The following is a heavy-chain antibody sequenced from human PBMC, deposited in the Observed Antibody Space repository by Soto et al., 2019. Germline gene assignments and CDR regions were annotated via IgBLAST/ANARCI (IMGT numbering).Heavy chain of an antibody. V-gene: IGHV3-33*01. CDR1: GFTFSSYG. CDR2: IWYDGSNK. D-gene: IGHD2-2*01. J-gene: IGHJ2*01. CDR3: ARGVVRNVYYWYFDL. Sequence: GGSLRLSCAASGFTFSSYGMHWVRQAPGKGLEWVAVIWYDGSNKYYADSVKGRFTISRDNSKNTLYLQMNSLRAEDTAVYYCARGVVRNVYYWYFDLWGRGTLVTVSS.